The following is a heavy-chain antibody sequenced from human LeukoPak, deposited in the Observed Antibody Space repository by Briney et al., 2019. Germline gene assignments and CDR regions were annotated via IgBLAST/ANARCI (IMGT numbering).Heavy chain of an antibody. Sequence: PGGSLRLSCAASGFTFSSYWMSWVRQAPGKGLEWVANIKQDGSEKYYVDSVKGRFTISRDNAKNSLYLQMNSLRVEDTAVYYCAREVPYYDSSGYPPYYFDYWGQGTLVTVSS. J-gene: IGHJ4*02. CDR1: GFTFSSYW. V-gene: IGHV3-7*01. D-gene: IGHD3-22*01. CDR2: IKQDGSEK. CDR3: AREVPYYDSSGYPPYYFDY.